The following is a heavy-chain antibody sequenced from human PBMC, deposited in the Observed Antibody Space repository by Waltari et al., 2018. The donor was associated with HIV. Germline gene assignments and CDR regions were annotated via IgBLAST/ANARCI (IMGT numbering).Heavy chain of an antibody. J-gene: IGHJ3*02. Sequence: QITLKESGPTLVKPTQTLTLTCPFSGFSLSTTGVGVGWIRQPPGKALEWLAVIYWNDGRRYSPSLRNRLIITKDTSKNQVVLTMTDMDPVDTATYFCAHIHGYYYNAEVGAFDTWGQGTMVTVSS. CDR3: AHIHGYYYNAEVGAFDT. CDR2: IYWNDGR. D-gene: IGHD1-26*01. V-gene: IGHV2-5*01. CDR1: GFSLSTTGVG.